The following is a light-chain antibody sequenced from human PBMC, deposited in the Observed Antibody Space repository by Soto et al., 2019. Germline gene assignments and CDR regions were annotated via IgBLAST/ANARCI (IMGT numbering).Light chain of an antibody. CDR2: AAS. Sequence: EIVLTQSPGTLPLSPGERATLSCRASQSVTSGNLAWYQQKPGQAPRLLIYAASSRATNIPDRFSGSGSGTDFTLTISRLEPEDFAVYYCQQYGSSPPYTFGQGTKLEIK. CDR3: QQYGSSPPYT. CDR1: QSVTSGN. J-gene: IGKJ2*01. V-gene: IGKV3-20*01.